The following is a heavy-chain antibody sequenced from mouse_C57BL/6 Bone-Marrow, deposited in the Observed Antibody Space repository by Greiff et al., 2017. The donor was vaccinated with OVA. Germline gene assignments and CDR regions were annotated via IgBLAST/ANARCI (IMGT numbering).Heavy chain of an antibody. Sequence: QVHVKQPGTELVKPGASVKLSCKASGYTFTSCWMHWVKQRPGQGLEWIGNINPSNGGTNYNEKFKSKATLTVDKSSSTAYMQLSSLTSEDSAVYYCARSGLLRSDYWGQGTTLTVSS. CDR1: GYTFTSCW. CDR2: INPSNGGT. D-gene: IGHD1-1*01. CDR3: ARSGLLRSDY. V-gene: IGHV1-53*01. J-gene: IGHJ2*01.